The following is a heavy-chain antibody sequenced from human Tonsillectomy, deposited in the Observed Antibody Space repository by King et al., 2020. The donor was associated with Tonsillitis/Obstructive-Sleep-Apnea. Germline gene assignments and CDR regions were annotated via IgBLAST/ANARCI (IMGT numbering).Heavy chain of an antibody. J-gene: IGHJ4*02. CDR2: IHYSGGA. CDR3: ARAAAGTEGYYFDF. V-gene: IGHV4-59*01. Sequence: QVQLQESGPGLVKPSETLSLTWPFSGGPISSYYWSWIRQPPGKGLEWIGQIHYSGGANYNPSLKSRVTISLDTSQNQFSLKLSSVTAADTAVYYCARAAAGTEGYYFDFWGQGTLVTVSS. D-gene: IGHD6-13*01. CDR1: GGPISSYY.